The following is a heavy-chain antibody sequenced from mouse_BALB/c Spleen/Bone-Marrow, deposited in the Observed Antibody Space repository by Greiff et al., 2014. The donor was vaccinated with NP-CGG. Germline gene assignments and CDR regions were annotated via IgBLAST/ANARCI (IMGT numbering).Heavy chain of an antibody. Sequence: QVTLKESGAELVKPGASVKLSCKASGYTFTSYWMHWVKQRPGQGLEWIGEIDPSDSYTNYNQKFKGKATLTVDKSSSTAYMQLSSLTSEDSAVYYCARGLYGNSGYWGQGTTLTVSS. V-gene: IGHV1-69*02. CDR2: IDPSDSYT. J-gene: IGHJ2*01. D-gene: IGHD2-1*01. CDR1: GYTFTSYW. CDR3: ARGLYGNSGY.